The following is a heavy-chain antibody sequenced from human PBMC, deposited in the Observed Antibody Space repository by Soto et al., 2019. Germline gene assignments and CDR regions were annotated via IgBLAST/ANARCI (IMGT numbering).Heavy chain of an antibody. D-gene: IGHD1-1*01. CDR3: SIGSWSTETFDV. Sequence: QVHLIQSGAEVKKPGSSVKVSCKAAGGTFNTYTLIWVRQAPGHGLEWMGRIIPMLTVTNSAQKFQGRLTLTAYKSTGTAFMELTSLRSDDPAVYYCSIGSWSTETFDVWGQGTMVTVSS. CDR1: GGTFNTYT. CDR2: IIPMLTVT. J-gene: IGHJ3*01. V-gene: IGHV1-69*02.